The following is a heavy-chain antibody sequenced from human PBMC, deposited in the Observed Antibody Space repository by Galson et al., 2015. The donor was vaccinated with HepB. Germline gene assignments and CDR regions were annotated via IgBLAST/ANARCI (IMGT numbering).Heavy chain of an antibody. V-gene: IGHV3-7*03. J-gene: IGHJ6*02. CDR1: GFTFSSYW. CDR3: ARGTHRDPAAITIFGVVIRNYYYYGMDV. CDR2: IKQDGSEK. D-gene: IGHD3-3*01. Sequence: SLRLSCAASGFTFSSYWMSWVRQAPGKGLEWVANIKQDGSEKYYVDSVKGRFTISRDNAKNSLYLQMNSLRAEDTAVYYCARGTHRDPAAITIFGVVIRNYYYYGMDVWGQGTTVTVSS.